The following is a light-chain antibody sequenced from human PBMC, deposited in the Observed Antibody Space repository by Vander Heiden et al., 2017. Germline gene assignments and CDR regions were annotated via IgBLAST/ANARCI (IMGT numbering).Light chain of an antibody. CDR2: AAS. CDR1: QGISSY. V-gene: IGKV1-8*01. CDR3: QQYYSYPWT. Sequence: AIRMTQSPSSFSASTGDRVTITCRASQGISSYLAWYQQKPGKAPKLLIYAASTLQSGVPSRFSGSGSGTDFTLTISCLQSEDFATYYCQQYYSYPWTFGQGTKLXIK. J-gene: IGKJ2*02.